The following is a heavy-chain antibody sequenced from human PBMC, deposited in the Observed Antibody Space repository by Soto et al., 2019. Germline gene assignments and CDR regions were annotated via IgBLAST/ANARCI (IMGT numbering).Heavy chain of an antibody. CDR2: IYWDDDK. J-gene: IGHJ3*02. CDR3: AHRAYYYDSSGYGAFDI. Sequence: QITLKESGPTLVKPTQTLTLTCTFSGFSLSTSGVGVGWIRQPPGKALEWLALIYWDDDKRYSPSLKSRLTITKDTSKNQVVLTMTTMDPVDTATYYCAHRAYYYDSSGYGAFDIWGQGTMVTVSS. CDR1: GFSLSTSGVG. V-gene: IGHV2-5*02. D-gene: IGHD3-22*01.